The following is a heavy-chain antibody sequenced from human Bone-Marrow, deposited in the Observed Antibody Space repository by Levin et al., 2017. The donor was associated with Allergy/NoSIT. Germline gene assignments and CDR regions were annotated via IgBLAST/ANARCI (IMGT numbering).Heavy chain of an antibody. CDR3: VHRQDYHWGSSRYSAFFDV. CDR1: GLSLRNPGVG. Sequence: SGPTLVKPTQTLTLTCSFSGLSLRNPGVGVGWIRQPPGKALEWLALIYWDDDKRYRPSLESRLTITKDDLRNQVVLTLTDVDPVDTATYFCVHRQDYHWGSSRYSAFFDVWGQGALVTVSS. V-gene: IGHV2-5*02. D-gene: IGHD3-16*02. CDR2: IYWDDDK. J-gene: IGHJ4*02.